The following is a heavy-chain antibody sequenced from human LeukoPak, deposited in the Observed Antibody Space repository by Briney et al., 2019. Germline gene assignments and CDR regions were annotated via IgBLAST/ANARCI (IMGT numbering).Heavy chain of an antibody. CDR2: ISYDGSNK. CDR1: GFTFSSYA. CDR3: ARTGVCSSTSCYHNWFDP. V-gene: IGHV3-30*04. Sequence: GGSLRLSCAASGFTFSSYAMHWVRQAPGKGLEWVAVISYDGSNKYYADSVKGRFTISRDNSKNTLYLQMNSLRAEDTAVYYCARTGVCSSTSCYHNWFDPWGRGTLVTVSS. J-gene: IGHJ5*02. D-gene: IGHD2-2*01.